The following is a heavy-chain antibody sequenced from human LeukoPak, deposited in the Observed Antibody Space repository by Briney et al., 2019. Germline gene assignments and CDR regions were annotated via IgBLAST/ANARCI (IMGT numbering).Heavy chain of an antibody. CDR3: AKVLHYYDSSGQEGVDY. CDR1: GFTCSSYA. D-gene: IGHD3-22*01. CDR2: ISGSGGST. J-gene: IGHJ4*02. V-gene: IGHV3-23*01. Sequence: GGSLRLSCAASGFTCSSYAMSWVRQAPGKGLEWVSAISGSGGSTYYADSVKGRFTISRDNSKNTLYLQMNSLRAEDAAVYYCAKVLHYYDSSGQEGVDYWGQGTLVTVSS.